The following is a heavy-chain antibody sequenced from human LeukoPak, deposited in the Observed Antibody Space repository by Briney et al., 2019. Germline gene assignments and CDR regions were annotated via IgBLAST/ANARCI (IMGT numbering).Heavy chain of an antibody. D-gene: IGHD2-2*01. V-gene: IGHV4-34*01. CDR3: ARATVVVPAAMLTPYMDV. CDR1: GGSFSGYY. J-gene: IGHJ6*03. Sequence: SETLSHTCAVYGGSFSGYYWSWIRQPPGKGLEWIGEINHSGGTNYNPSLKSRVTISVDTSKNQFSLKLSSVTAADTAVYYCARATVVVPAAMLTPYMDVWGKGTTVTVSS. CDR2: INHSGGT.